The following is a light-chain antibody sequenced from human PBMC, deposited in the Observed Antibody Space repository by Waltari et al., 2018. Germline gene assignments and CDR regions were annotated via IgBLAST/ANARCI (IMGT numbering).Light chain of an antibody. Sequence: QAVVTQEPSLTVSPGGTVTLTCGSSTGAVTSGHFSYWFQLKPGQAPRTLIYDTNNKHPRTPAWFSGSLLGGKAALPLSGAQPEDEAEYYCLLHYSGAWVFGGGTKVTVL. V-gene: IGLV7-46*01. CDR1: TGAVTSGHF. CDR3: LLHYSGAWV. J-gene: IGLJ3*02. CDR2: DTN.